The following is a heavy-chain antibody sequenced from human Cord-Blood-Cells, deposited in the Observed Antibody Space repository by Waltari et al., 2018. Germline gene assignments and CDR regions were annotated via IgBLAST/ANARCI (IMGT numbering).Heavy chain of an antibody. CDR1: GGTFSSYA. J-gene: IGHJ2*01. CDR2: IIPIFGTA. Sequence: SSVKVSCKASGGTFSSYAISWVRQAPGQGLEWMGGIIPIFGTANYAQKFQGRVTITADESTSTAYMELSSLRSEDTAVYYCARDPQYCSSTSCYARYFDLWGRGTPVTVSS. V-gene: IGHV1-69*01. CDR3: ARDPQYCSSTSCYARYFDL. D-gene: IGHD2-2*01.